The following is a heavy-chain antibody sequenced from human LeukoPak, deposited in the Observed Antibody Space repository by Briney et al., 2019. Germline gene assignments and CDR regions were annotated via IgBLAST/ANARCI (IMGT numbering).Heavy chain of an antibody. CDR1: GYTFTDFY. V-gene: IGHV1-2*02. CDR3: ARGFSVAVAGNWFDP. Sequence: AASVKVSCKASGYTFTDFYMHWIRQAPGQGLEWMAWINPNSGETKYAQRFQGRVTMTRGTSISTAYMELSRLRSDDTAVYYCARGFSVAVAGNWFDPWGQGTLVTVSS. D-gene: IGHD6-19*01. CDR2: INPNSGET. J-gene: IGHJ5*02.